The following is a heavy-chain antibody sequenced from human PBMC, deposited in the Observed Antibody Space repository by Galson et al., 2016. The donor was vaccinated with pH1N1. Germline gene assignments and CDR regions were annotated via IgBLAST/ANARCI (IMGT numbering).Heavy chain of an antibody. CDR1: GFTFSSYA. CDR2: ISESGGES. J-gene: IGHJ6*02. D-gene: IGHD1-1*01. V-gene: IGHV3-23*01. CDR3: AKATTHDLWYYYGMDV. Sequence: SLRLSCAASGFTFSSYAMSWVRQAPGKGLEWVSFISESGGESYYADSVKGRFTISRDNSKNTLFLQVNSLRAEDKAVYYCAKATTHDLWYYYGMDVWGQWTTVTVSS.